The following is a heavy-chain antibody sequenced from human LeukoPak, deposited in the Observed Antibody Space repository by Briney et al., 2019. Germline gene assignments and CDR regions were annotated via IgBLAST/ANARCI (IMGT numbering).Heavy chain of an antibody. V-gene: IGHV3-30*02. CDR1: GFTFSSYG. CDR3: ARDLGQYYDTSDNWFDP. Sequence: QPGGSLRLSCAASGFTFSSYGMHWVRQAPGKGLEWVAFIRNDGSNKYYADSVKGRFTISRDNSKNMLYLQMNSLRAEDTAVYYCARDLGQYYDTSDNWFDPWGQGTLVTVSS. J-gene: IGHJ5*02. D-gene: IGHD3-22*01. CDR2: IRNDGSNK.